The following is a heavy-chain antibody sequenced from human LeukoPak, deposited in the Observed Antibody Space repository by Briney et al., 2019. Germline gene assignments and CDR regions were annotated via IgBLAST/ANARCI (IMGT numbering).Heavy chain of an antibody. CDR1: GFIFSTYD. V-gene: IGHV3-13*01. Sequence: GGSLRLSCAASGFIFSTYDMHWVRQATGKGLEWVLAIGTGGDTYYADSVKGRFTISRDNAKNSLYLQMNSLRVGDTAMYYCAREIMVVTAGADALDIWGPGTMVTVSS. D-gene: IGHD2-21*02. CDR3: AREIMVVTAGADALDI. J-gene: IGHJ3*02. CDR2: IGTGGDT.